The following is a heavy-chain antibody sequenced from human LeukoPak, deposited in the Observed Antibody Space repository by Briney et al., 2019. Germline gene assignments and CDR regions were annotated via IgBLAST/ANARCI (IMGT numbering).Heavy chain of an antibody. CDR2: IYHSGST. CDR1: GGSIRSTNYY. V-gene: IGHV4-31*03. Sequence: PSETLSLTCTVSGGSIRSTNYYWSWIRQDPAKGLEWIGYIYHSGSTYYNPALKSRVTISLDTSKNQFSLKLRSMTAADTAVYYCTRANYYDSTGYLPVVYPSDYWGQGTLVTVSS. CDR3: TRANYYDSTGYLPVVYPSDY. J-gene: IGHJ4*02. D-gene: IGHD3-22*01.